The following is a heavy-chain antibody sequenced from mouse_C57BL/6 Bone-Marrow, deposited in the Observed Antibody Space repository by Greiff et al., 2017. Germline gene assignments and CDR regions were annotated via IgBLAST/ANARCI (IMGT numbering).Heavy chain of an antibody. CDR1: GFNIKDDY. D-gene: IGHD1-1*01. CDR2: IDPENGDT. J-gene: IGHJ3*01. CDR3: TFTTVPWFAY. Sequence: EVKLMESGAELVRPGASVKLSCTASGFNIKDDYMHWVKQRPEQGLEWIGWIDPENGDTEYASKFQGKATITADTSSNTAYLQLSSLTSEDTAVYYCTFTTVPWFAYWGQGTLVTVSA. V-gene: IGHV14-4*01.